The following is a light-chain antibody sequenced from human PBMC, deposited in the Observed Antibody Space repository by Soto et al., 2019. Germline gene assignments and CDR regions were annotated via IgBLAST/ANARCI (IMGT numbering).Light chain of an antibody. CDR2: GAS. CDR1: QSVGSH. Sequence: TQAPATLVLSRMVKLTRSFMTSQSVGSHLAWYEQRPGQAPRLLIYGASYRATGIPARFSGSGSGTDFTLAISCLQSEHLAVYYCQQYDNWPPFTFGPGTKVDIK. J-gene: IGKJ3*01. CDR3: QQYDNWPPFT. V-gene: IGKV3-15*01.